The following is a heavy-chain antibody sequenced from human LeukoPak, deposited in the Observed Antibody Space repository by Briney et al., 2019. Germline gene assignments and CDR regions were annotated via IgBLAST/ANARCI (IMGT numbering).Heavy chain of an antibody. J-gene: IGHJ4*02. Sequence: PGGSLRLSCAASGFTFRTYWMSWVRQAPGKGLEWVARINKGGSETYYVECVKGRFTISRDNAMNSFFLQMNSLRAEDAAVYYCARLIGDRTIYDYWGQGTLVTVSS. CDR1: GFTFRTYW. CDR3: ARLIGDRTIYDY. V-gene: IGHV3-7*01. CDR2: INKGGSET. D-gene: IGHD6-6*01.